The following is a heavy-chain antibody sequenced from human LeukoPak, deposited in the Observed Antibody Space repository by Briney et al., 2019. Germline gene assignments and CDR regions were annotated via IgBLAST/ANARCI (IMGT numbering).Heavy chain of an antibody. J-gene: IGHJ5*02. Sequence: SGTLSLTCTVSGGSISSGDYYWSWIRQPPGKGLEWIAYMYYSGSTYYNPSLKSRVTMSADTSKNQLSLKLSSVTAADTAVYYCARPYYYDSRIDPWGQGILVTVSS. V-gene: IGHV4-30-4*01. CDR2: MYYSGST. CDR1: GGSISSGDYY. CDR3: ARPYYYDSRIDP. D-gene: IGHD3-22*01.